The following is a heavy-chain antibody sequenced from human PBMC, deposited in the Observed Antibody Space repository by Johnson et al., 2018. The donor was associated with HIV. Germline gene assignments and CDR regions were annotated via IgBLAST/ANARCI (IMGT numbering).Heavy chain of an antibody. CDR2: IWYDGSYK. J-gene: IGHJ3*02. Sequence: QVQLVESGGGVVQPGRSLRLSCAASGFTFSSYGMHWVRQAPGKGLEWVALIWYDGSYKYYADSVKGRFTISRDNSKNTLYLQMNSLRAEDTAVYYCAKVPYYGSGSYGVDIWGQGTMVTVSS. D-gene: IGHD3-10*01. CDR3: AKVPYYGSGSYGVDI. CDR1: GFTFSSYG. V-gene: IGHV3-33*06.